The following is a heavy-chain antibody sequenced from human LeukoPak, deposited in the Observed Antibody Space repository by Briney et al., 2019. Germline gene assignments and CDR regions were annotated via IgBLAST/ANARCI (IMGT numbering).Heavy chain of an antibody. J-gene: IGHJ4*02. V-gene: IGHV1-3*01. CDR3: ARGSSRGYYFDY. CDR1: GYTFTSYA. CDR2: INAGNGNT. D-gene: IGHD6-13*01. Sequence: GASVKVSCKASGYTFTSYAMHWVRQAPGQRLEWMGWINAGNGNTKYSQKFQGRVTITRDTSASTAYMELSSLRSEDTAVYYCARGSSRGYYFDYWGQGTLVTVSS.